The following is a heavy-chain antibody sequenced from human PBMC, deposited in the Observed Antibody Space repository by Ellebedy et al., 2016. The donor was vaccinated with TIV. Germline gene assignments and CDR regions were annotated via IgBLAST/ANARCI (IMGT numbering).Heavy chain of an antibody. CDR2: ISTYSGNT. CDR1: GYTFSRHG. Sequence: AASVKVSCKTSGYTFSRHGLNWVRQAPGQGLEWMGWISTYSGNTKYAQKFQGGVTMTTDTSTGTAYMELRSLTSDDTAVYYCAREADSDALDIWGQGTMVIVSS. J-gene: IGHJ3*02. CDR3: AREADSDALDI. V-gene: IGHV1-18*01. D-gene: IGHD2-15*01.